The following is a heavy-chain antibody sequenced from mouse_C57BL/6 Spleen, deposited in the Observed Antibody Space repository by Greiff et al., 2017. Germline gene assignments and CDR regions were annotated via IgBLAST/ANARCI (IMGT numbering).Heavy chain of an antibody. Sequence: VKVVESGAELVKPGASVKISCKASGYAFSSYWMNWVKQRPGKGLEWIGQIYPGDGDTNYNGKIKGKATLTADKSTSTAYMQLSSLTSEDSAVYFCARGLFDYWGQGTTLTVSS. V-gene: IGHV1-80*01. J-gene: IGHJ2*01. CDR3: ARGLFDY. CDR2: IYPGDGDT. D-gene: IGHD3-1*01. CDR1: GYAFSSYW.